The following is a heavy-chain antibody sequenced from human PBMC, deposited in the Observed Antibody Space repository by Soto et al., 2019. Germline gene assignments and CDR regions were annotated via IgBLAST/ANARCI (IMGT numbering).Heavy chain of an antibody. J-gene: IGHJ6*02. CDR1: GGTFSTYA. CDR3: LYGSGSYYNPCGMDV. Sequence: QVQLVQSGAEVKKPGSSVKVSCKASGGTFSTYAISGVRQAPGQGLEWMGGIIPIFGTANSAQKFQGRVTITADESTSTDYMELSSLRSEDSDVYYCLYGSGSYYNPCGMDVWGQGTTVPVSS. CDR2: IIPIFGTA. D-gene: IGHD3-10*01. V-gene: IGHV1-69*12.